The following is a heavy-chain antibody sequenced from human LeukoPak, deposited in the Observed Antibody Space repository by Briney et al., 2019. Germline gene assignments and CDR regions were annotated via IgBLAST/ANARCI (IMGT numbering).Heavy chain of an antibody. V-gene: IGHV3-48*03. D-gene: IGHD6-13*01. CDR1: GFTFSSYE. Sequence: GGSLRLSCAASGFTFSSYEMNWVRKGPGKGLDWVSYTSTSGTTIYYADSVKGRFTISRDNAKNSLYLQMNSLRAEDTAVYYCARDPGYSSSWYSAFDIWGQGTMVTVSS. J-gene: IGHJ3*02. CDR3: ARDPGYSSSWYSAFDI. CDR2: TSTSGTTI.